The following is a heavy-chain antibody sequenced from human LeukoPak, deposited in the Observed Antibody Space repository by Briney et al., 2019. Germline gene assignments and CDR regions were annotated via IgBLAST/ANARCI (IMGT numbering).Heavy chain of an antibody. Sequence: SETLSLTCSVSGGSISRYFWSWIRQPPGKGLEWIGLIYYSGSTNFNPSLKSRVTISVDTSKHQFSLNLSSVTAADTAVYYCARDFYLHDYGDPLGYWGQGTLVTVSS. D-gene: IGHD4-17*01. V-gene: IGHV4-59*01. J-gene: IGHJ4*02. CDR2: IYYSGST. CDR1: GGSISRYF. CDR3: ARDFYLHDYGDPLGY.